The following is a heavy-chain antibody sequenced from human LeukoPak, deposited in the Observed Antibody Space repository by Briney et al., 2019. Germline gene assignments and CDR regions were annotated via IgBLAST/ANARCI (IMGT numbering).Heavy chain of an antibody. CDR3: AKDSQYYDYVWGSYRQGYYFDY. D-gene: IGHD3-16*02. J-gene: IGHJ4*02. CDR2: INSDGTST. Sequence: GGSLRLSCTASGFTFSYYEMNWVRQAPGKGLVWVSRINSDGTSTNYADSVKGRFTISRDNAKNTLYLQMNSLRAEDTAIYYCAKDSQYYDYVWGSYRQGYYFDYWGQGTLVTVSS. CDR1: GFTFSYYE. V-gene: IGHV3-74*01.